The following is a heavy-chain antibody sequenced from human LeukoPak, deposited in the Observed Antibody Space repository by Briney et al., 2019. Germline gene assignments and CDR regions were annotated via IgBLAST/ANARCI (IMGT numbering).Heavy chain of an antibody. CDR2: IKSKTDGGTT. CDR3: TTDRKIRKWYYYDSRAKLMIDY. J-gene: IGHJ4*02. Sequence: GGSLRLSCAVSGFTFSNAWMSWVRQAPGKGLEWVSRIKSKTDGGTTDYAAPVKGRFTISRDDSKNTLYLQMNSLKTEDTAVYYCTTDRKIRKWYYYDSRAKLMIDYWGQGTLITVSS. CDR1: GFTFSNAW. D-gene: IGHD3-22*01. V-gene: IGHV3-15*01.